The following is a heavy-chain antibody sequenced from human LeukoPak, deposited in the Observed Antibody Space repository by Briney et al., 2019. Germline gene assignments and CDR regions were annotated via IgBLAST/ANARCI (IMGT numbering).Heavy chain of an antibody. CDR2: IYPGDSDT. CDR3: ARRGYYDSSGYYFGNY. Sequence: GESLKISCKGSGYSFTSYWIGWVRQMPGKGLGWMGIIYPGDSDTRYSPSFQGQVTISADKSISTAYLQWSSLKASDTAMYYCARRGYYDSSGYYFGNYWGQGTLVTVSS. D-gene: IGHD3-22*01. CDR1: GYSFTSYW. V-gene: IGHV5-51*01. J-gene: IGHJ4*02.